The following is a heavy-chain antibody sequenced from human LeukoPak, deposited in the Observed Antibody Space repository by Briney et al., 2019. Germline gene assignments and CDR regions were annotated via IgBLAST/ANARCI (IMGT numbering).Heavy chain of an antibody. D-gene: IGHD2-2*01. J-gene: IGHJ4*02. CDR2: INPKSGAT. CDR3: ATGSSTAGSRFPQEY. Sequence: ASVKVSCKASGDTFTGYYLHWVRQAPGQGLEWMGWINPKSGATKYAQMVQGRVTMTRDTSISTAYMDLSSLRSDDTAVYYCATGSSTAGSRFPQEYWGQGSLVTASS. V-gene: IGHV1-2*02. CDR1: GDTFTGYY.